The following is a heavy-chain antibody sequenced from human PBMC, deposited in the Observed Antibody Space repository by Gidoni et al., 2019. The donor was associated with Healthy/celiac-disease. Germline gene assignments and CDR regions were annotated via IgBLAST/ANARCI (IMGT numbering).Heavy chain of an antibody. J-gene: IGHJ4*02. CDR3: ARASDYYGSGSYSPYFDY. CDR2: IYSGGST. CDR1: GFTVSSHY. V-gene: IGHV3-53*02. D-gene: IGHD3-10*01. Sequence: EVQLVETGGGLIQPGGSLRLSCAASGFTVSSHYMSWVRQAPGKGLEWVSVIYSGGSTYYADSVKGRFTISRDNSKNTLYLQMNSLRAEDTAVYYCARASDYYGSGSYSPYFDYWGQGTLVTVSS.